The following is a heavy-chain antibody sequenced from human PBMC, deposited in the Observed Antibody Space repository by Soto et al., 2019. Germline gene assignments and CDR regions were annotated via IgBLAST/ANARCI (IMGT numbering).Heavy chain of an antibody. Sequence: SETLSLTCTVSGGSISSYYWSWIRQPPGKGLEWIGYIYYSGSTNYNPSLKSRVTISVDTSKNQFSLKLSSVTAADTAVYYCAREHVGYCSSTSCSHGIVNWRQGTLVTVSS. D-gene: IGHD2-2*01. J-gene: IGHJ4*02. CDR1: GGSISSYY. CDR3: AREHVGYCSSTSCSHGIVN. CDR2: IYYSGST. V-gene: IGHV4-59*01.